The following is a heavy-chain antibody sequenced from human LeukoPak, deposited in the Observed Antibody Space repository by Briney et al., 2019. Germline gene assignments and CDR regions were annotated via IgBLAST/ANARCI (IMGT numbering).Heavy chain of an antibody. CDR1: GGSISSGGYY. CDR3: ARVGLTTVTFDY. Sequence: PSETLSLTCTVSGGSISSGGYYWSWIRQHPGKGLEWIGNIYYSEKTYYNPSLKSRVTISVDTSKNQFSLKLSSVTAADTAVYYCARVGLTTVTFDYWGQGTLVTVSS. CDR2: IYYSEKT. J-gene: IGHJ4*02. V-gene: IGHV4-31*03. D-gene: IGHD4-17*01.